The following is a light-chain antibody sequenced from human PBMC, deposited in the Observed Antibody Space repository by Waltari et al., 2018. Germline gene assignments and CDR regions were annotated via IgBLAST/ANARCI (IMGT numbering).Light chain of an antibody. V-gene: IGKV1-39*01. J-gene: IGKJ2*01. CDR2: AAS. CDR3: QQTVTTPPEFT. CDR1: QNFRTY. Sequence: DIQMTQSPSSLSASVGDTVTISCRASQNFRTYLNWYQQKPGRAPRILIYAASSLHSGVPSRFSGSGSGTDFTLTISSLQPEDFATYYCQQTVTTPPEFTFGLGTKLQIK.